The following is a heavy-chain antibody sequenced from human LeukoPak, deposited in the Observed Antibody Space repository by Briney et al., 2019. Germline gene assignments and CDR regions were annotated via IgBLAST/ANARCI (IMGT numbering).Heavy chain of an antibody. Sequence: NPGGSLRLSCAASGFTFSSYSMNWVRQAPGKGLEWVSSISGSSSYIYYADSVKGRFTISRDNAKNSLYLQMNSLRAEDTAVYYCARENIVLMVYAIDDWGQGTLVTVSS. V-gene: IGHV3-21*01. CDR3: ARENIVLMVYAIDD. CDR2: ISGSSSYI. J-gene: IGHJ4*02. D-gene: IGHD2-8*01. CDR1: GFTFSSYS.